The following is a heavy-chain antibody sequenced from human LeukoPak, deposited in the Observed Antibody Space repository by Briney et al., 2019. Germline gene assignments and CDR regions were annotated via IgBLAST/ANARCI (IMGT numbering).Heavy chain of an antibody. CDR3: AKGITAYYYGMEV. Sequence: GGSLRLSCAASGFIVDDYAMYWVRQAPGKGLEWVSLISGDGATTYYADSVKGRFTISRDNNKNCLYLQMNSLRTEDTAMYYCAKGITAYYYGMEVWGQGTTVTVSS. V-gene: IGHV3-43*02. D-gene: IGHD3-16*01. J-gene: IGHJ6*02. CDR2: ISGDGATT. CDR1: GFIVDDYA.